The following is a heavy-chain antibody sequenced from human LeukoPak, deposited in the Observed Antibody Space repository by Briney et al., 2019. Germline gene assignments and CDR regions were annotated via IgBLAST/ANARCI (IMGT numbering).Heavy chain of an antibody. CDR1: GGSISSYY. J-gene: IGHJ4*02. D-gene: IGHD4-11*01. Sequence: SETLSLTCSISGGSISSYYWSWIRQPPGQGLEWIGTFYYTGTTYYNPSLKGRVSISEDTSKNRFSLNLTSLTAADTAIYYCTRAPYNSKYYITDWGRGTLVTVSS. CDR3: TRAPYNSKYYITD. CDR2: FYYTGTT. V-gene: IGHV4-59*12.